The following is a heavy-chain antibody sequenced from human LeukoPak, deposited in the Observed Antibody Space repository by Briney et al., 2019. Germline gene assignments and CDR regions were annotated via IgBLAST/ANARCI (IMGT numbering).Heavy chain of an antibody. J-gene: IGHJ6*03. Sequence: SETLSLTCAVYGGSFSGYYWSWIRQPPGKGLEWIGSIYYSGSTYYNPSLKSRVTISVDTSKNQFSLKLSSVTAADTAVYYCAIIVVVPAAIEPNYYYYMDVWGKGTTVTVSS. CDR3: AIIVVVPAAIEPNYYYYMDV. V-gene: IGHV4-34*01. CDR2: IYYSGST. D-gene: IGHD2-2*01. CDR1: GGSFSGYY.